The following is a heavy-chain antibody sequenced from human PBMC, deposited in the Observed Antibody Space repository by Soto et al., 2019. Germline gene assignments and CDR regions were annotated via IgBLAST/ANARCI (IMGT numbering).Heavy chain of an antibody. Sequence: SETLSLTCTVSGGSISSHYWSWIRQSPGKGLEWIGYIYYSGSTNYNPSLKSRVTISVDTSKNQFPLKLSSVTAADTAVYYCARRSDYGNYFDYWGQGTLVTVSS. CDR2: IYYSGST. CDR3: ARRSDYGNYFDY. D-gene: IGHD4-17*01. CDR1: GGSISSHY. V-gene: IGHV4-59*08. J-gene: IGHJ4*02.